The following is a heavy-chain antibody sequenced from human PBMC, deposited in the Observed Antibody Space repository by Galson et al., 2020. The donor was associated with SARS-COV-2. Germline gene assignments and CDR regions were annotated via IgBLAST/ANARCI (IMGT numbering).Heavy chain of an antibody. V-gene: IGHV4-31*03. J-gene: IGHJ3*02. CDR2: IYHSGPT. CDR1: GGSISTDGHF. CDR3: ARTSGELDI. D-gene: IGHD3-10*01. Sequence: SETLSLTCTVSGGSISTDGHFWTWIRQPPGKGLEWIGYIYHSGPTYYNPSLKSRLNIAVDTSQNQFSLRLRSVTAADTAVYFCARTSGELDIWGQGTMVTVSS.